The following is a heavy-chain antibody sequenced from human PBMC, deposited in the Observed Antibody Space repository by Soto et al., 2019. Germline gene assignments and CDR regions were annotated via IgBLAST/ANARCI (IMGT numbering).Heavy chain of an antibody. D-gene: IGHD2-15*01. Sequence: VQLVESGGGLVKPGGSLRLSCAASGFTFSNAWMSWVRQAPGKGLEWVGRIKSKTDGGTTDYAAPVKGRFTISRDDSKNTLYLQMNTLNTEDTAVYYCTTVNGVVRYFDYWGQGTLVTVSS. CDR2: IKSKTDGGTT. J-gene: IGHJ4*02. CDR3: TTVNGVVRYFDY. CDR1: GFTFSNAW. V-gene: IGHV3-15*01.